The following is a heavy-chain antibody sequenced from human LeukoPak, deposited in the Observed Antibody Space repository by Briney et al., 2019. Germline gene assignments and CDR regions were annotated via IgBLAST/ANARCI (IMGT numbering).Heavy chain of an antibody. CDR3: ARVYDSSGYFQSRDYYYMDV. D-gene: IGHD3-22*01. CDR1: GYTFTGYY. Sequence: ASVKVSCKASGYTFTGYYMHWVRQAPGQGLEWMGWINPNSGGTNYAQKFQGRVTMTRDTSISTAYMELSSLRSEDTAVYYCARVYDSSGYFQSRDYYYMDVWGKGTTVTVSS. J-gene: IGHJ6*03. V-gene: IGHV1-2*02. CDR2: INPNSGGT.